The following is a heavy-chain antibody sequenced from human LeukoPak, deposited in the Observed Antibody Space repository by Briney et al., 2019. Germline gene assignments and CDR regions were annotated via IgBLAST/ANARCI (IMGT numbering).Heavy chain of an antibody. J-gene: IGHJ3*02. CDR1: DGSISNYY. CDR2: FYYSGTT. CDR3: ARGGSLVGTTPHDTFDI. D-gene: IGHD1-26*01. Sequence: PSETLSLTCTVSDGSISNYYWSWIRQPPGKGLEWIGFFYYSGTTNYNPSLKSRATLSIDTSENQFSLNLRSVTAADTAVYYCARGGSLVGTTPHDTFDIWGQGTMVTVSS. V-gene: IGHV4-59*01.